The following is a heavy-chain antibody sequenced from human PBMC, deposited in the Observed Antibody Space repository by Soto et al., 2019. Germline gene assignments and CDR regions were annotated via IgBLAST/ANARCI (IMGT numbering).Heavy chain of an antibody. CDR3: ARDGDRGFDMDV. Sequence: EVQLVESGGGLVQPGGSLRLSCVASGFTLTTHNMDWVRQAPGKGLEWISYIDTTSRTIYYADSVKGRFTVSRDNAKNSVYLQMNSLRDEDTAVYYCARDGDRGFDMDVWGHGTTITVSS. CDR1: GFTLTTHN. J-gene: IGHJ6*02. CDR2: IDTTSRTI. V-gene: IGHV3-48*02.